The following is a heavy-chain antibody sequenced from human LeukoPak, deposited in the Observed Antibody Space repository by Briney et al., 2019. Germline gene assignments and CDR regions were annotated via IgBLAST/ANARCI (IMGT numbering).Heavy chain of an antibody. Sequence: GASVKVSCKASGYTFTSYDINWVRQATGQGLEWMGXXNPNSGNTGYAQKFQGRVTMTRNTSISTAYMELSSLRSEDTAVYYCARGSYYYDSSGVDYWGQGTLVTVSS. J-gene: IGHJ4*02. CDR1: GYTFTSYD. CDR3: ARGSYYYDSSGVDY. D-gene: IGHD3-22*01. CDR2: XNPNSGNT. V-gene: IGHV1-8*01.